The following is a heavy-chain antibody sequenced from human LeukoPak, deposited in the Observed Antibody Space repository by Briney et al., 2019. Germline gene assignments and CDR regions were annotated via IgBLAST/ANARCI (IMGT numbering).Heavy chain of an antibody. CDR3: AKDGLISGSGSYPDY. Sequence: GALRLSCTASGFSFSGHWMHWARQLPGKGLVWVSRISPTGSTTSYADSVKGRFTISRDNSKNTLYLQMNSLRAEDTAVYYCAKDGLISGSGSYPDYWGQGTLVTVSS. CDR2: ISPTGSTT. D-gene: IGHD3-10*01. J-gene: IGHJ4*02. CDR1: GFSFSGHW. V-gene: IGHV3-74*01.